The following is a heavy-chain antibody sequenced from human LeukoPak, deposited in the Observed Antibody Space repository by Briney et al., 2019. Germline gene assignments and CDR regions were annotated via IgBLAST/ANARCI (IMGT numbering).Heavy chain of an antibody. CDR1: GYTLTSYY. J-gene: IGHJ3*02. V-gene: IGHV1-46*01. Sequence: ASVKVSCKASGYTLTSYYMHWVRQAPGQGLEWMGIINPSGGSTSFAQKFQGRVTMTRDTSTSTVYMELSSLRSEDTAVYYCAGEVARVLTSNAFDIWGQGTMVTVSS. D-gene: IGHD5/OR15-5a*01. CDR2: INPSGGST. CDR3: AGEVARVLTSNAFDI.